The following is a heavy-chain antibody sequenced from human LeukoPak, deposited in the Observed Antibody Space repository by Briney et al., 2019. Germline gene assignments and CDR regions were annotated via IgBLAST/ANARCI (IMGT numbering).Heavy chain of an antibody. CDR1: GFTFSNSW. V-gene: IGHV3-7*01. CDR2: IKEDGSEK. D-gene: IGHD5-18*01. CDR3: AGHRGIAM. Sequence: GGSLRLSCAASGFTFSNSWMNWVRQAPGRGLEWVANIKEDGSEKYYVDSVKGRFTISRDNAKNSLYLDMNSLRDEDTAIYYCAGHRGIAMWGQGTLVTVSS. J-gene: IGHJ4*02.